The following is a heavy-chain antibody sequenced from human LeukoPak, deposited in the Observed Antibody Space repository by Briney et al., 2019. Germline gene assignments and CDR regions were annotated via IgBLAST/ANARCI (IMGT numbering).Heavy chain of an antibody. D-gene: IGHD3-22*01. CDR3: AKRRDYYDSSGYYLDY. CDR1: GFTFSSYA. J-gene: IGHJ4*02. CDR2: ISGSGGGT. Sequence: GGSLRLSCAASGFTFSSYAMSWVRQAPGKGLEWVSAISGSGGGTYYADSVKGRFTISRDNSKNTLYLQMNSLRAEDTAVYYCAKRRDYYDSSGYYLDYWGQGTLVTVSS. V-gene: IGHV3-23*01.